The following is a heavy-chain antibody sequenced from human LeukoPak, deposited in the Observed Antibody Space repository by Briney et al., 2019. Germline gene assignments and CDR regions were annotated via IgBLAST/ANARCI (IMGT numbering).Heavy chain of an antibody. Sequence: ASVKVSCKASGYTFTGYYMHWVRQAPGQGLEWMGRINPNSGGTNCAQKFQGRVTMTRDTSISTAYMELSRLRSDDTAVYYCARVLYYYDSSGLRPLGYWGQGTLVTVSS. D-gene: IGHD3-22*01. CDR3: ARVLYYYDSSGLRPLGY. J-gene: IGHJ4*02. V-gene: IGHV1-2*06. CDR1: GYTFTGYY. CDR2: INPNSGGT.